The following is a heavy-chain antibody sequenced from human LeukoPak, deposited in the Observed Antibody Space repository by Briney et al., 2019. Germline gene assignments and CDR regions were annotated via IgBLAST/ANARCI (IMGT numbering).Heavy chain of an antibody. J-gene: IGHJ3*02. CDR2: INHSGST. CDR3: ARGDRITMIVEGAFDI. V-gene: IGHV4-34*01. Sequence: PSETLSLTCAVYGGSFSGYYWSWIRQPPWKGLEWIGEINHSGSTNYNPSLKSRVTISVDTSKNQFSLKLSSVTAADTAVYYCARGDRITMIVEGAFDIWGQGTMVTVSS. D-gene: IGHD3-22*01. CDR1: GGSFSGYY.